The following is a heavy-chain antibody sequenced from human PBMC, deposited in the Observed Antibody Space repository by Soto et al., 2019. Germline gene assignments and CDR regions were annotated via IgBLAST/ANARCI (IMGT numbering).Heavy chain of an antibody. V-gene: IGHV3-30*02. CDR1: GFTFSSYG. J-gene: IGHJ6*02. CDR3: AKDSVGVTLREALYYGLDV. CDR2: IWYDGSNK. D-gene: IGHD1-26*01. Sequence: PGGSLRLSCAASGFTFSSYGMHWVRQAPGKGLEWVAVIWYDGSNKYYADSVKGRFTNSRDNSKNTLYLQMNSLRAEDTAVYFCAKDSVGVTLREALYYGLDVWGQGTTVTVSS.